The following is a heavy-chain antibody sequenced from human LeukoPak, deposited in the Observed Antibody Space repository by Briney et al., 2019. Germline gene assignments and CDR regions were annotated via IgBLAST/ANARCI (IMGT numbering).Heavy chain of an antibody. Sequence: PGWSLRLSCSASGFTFSSYAMHWVRQAPGKGLEYVSAISRNGGSTYYADSVKGRFTISRDNPKNTLYHQMSSLRAEDTAVYYCVKDWGVVVITMGLDYWGQGTLVTVSS. CDR1: GFTFSSYA. D-gene: IGHD3-22*01. CDR3: VKDWGVVVITMGLDY. V-gene: IGHV3-64D*06. CDR2: ISRNGGST. J-gene: IGHJ4*02.